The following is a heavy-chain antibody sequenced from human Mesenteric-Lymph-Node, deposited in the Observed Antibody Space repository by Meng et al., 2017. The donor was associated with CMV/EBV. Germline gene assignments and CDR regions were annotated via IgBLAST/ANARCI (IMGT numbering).Heavy chain of an antibody. D-gene: IGHD2-15*01. V-gene: IGHV1-8*01. J-gene: IGHJ6*02. CDR2: MNPNSGNT. CDR1: GYTFTSYD. CDR3: ARYCSGGSCYSGSFYYYGMDV. Sequence: ASVKVSCKASGYTFTSYDINWVRQATGQGLEWMGWMNPNSGNTGYAQKFQGRVTMTRNTSISTAYMELSSLRSEDTAVYYCARYCSGGSCYSGSFYYYGMDVWGQGTTVTRLL.